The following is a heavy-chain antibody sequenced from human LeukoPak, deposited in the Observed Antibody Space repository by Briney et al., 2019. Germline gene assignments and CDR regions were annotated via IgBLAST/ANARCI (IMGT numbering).Heavy chain of an antibody. D-gene: IGHD2-15*01. J-gene: IGHJ6*03. Sequence: GGSLRLSCVASGFAFSSFAMSWVRPAPGKGLEWVSGLTGSGSTYHADSVKGRFTISRDNSKNTLSLQMNSLRAEDTAVYYCAKMKGWRLYDYCMDVWGKGTTVTVSS. CDR2: LTGSGST. CDR3: AKMKGWRLYDYCMDV. CDR1: GFAFSSFA. V-gene: IGHV3-23*01.